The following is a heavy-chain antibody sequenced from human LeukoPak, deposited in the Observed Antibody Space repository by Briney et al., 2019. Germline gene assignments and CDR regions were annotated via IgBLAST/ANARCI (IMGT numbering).Heavy chain of an antibody. D-gene: IGHD1-26*01. CDR3: AKDSSVYSGSYYDY. CDR1: GFTFSSQG. J-gene: IGHJ4*02. CDR2: IWYDGSNK. Sequence: GGSLRPSCAASGFTFSSQGMHWVRQSPGKGLEWVAVIWYDGSNKHYADSVKGRFTISRDNSKNTLYLQMNSLRAEDTAIYYCAKDSSVYSGSYYDYWGQGTLVTVSS. V-gene: IGHV3-33*06.